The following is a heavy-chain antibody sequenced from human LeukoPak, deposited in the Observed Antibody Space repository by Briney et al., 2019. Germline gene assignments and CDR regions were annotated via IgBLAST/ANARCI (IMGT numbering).Heavy chain of an antibody. Sequence: QPGGSLRLSCAASGFTFSSYGMHWVRQAPGKGLEGVAVISYDGSNKYYADSVKGRFTISRDNSKNTLYLQMNSLRAEDTAVYYCARGIAVAGWYFDYWGQGTLVTVSS. D-gene: IGHD6-19*01. CDR2: ISYDGSNK. CDR1: GFTFSSYG. V-gene: IGHV3-30*19. J-gene: IGHJ4*02. CDR3: ARGIAVAGWYFDY.